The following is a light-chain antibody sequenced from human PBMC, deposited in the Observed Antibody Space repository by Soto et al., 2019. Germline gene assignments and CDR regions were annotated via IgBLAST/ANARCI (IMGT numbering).Light chain of an antibody. CDR3: QAWDSSTGV. CDR1: KLGDKY. Sequence: YELTQPPSVSVSPGQTASITCSGDKLGDKYACWYQQKPGQSPVLVIYQDSKRPSGIPERFSGSNSGNTATLTISGTQAMDEADYYCQAWDSSTGVFGGGTKLTV. V-gene: IGLV3-1*01. CDR2: QDS. J-gene: IGLJ2*01.